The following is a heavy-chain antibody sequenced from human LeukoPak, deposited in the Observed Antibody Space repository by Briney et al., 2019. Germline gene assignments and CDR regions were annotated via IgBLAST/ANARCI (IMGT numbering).Heavy chain of an antibody. D-gene: IGHD2-2*01. Sequence: GGSLRLSCAASGFTFSTYSMNWVRQAPGKGLEWVSYITSGSVTMFYADSVKGRFTISRDNAENSLYLQMNSLRAEDTAVYYCARYCSSTSCYSLDCWGQGTLVTVSS. CDR3: ARYCSSTSCYSLDC. V-gene: IGHV3-48*01. J-gene: IGHJ4*02. CDR2: ITSGSVTM. CDR1: GFTFSTYS.